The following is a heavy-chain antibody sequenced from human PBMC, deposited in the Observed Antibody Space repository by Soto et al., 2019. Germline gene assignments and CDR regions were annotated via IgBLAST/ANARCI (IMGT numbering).Heavy chain of an antibody. D-gene: IGHD1-26*01. Sequence: SETLSLTCTVSGYSISSGYYWGWIRQPPGKGLEWIGSIYHSGSTYYNPSLKSRVTISVDTSKNQFSLKLSSVTAADTAVYYCARVYMEYSGSYWGYWGQGTLVTVSS. J-gene: IGHJ4*02. CDR1: GYSISSGYY. CDR2: IYHSGST. V-gene: IGHV4-38-2*02. CDR3: ARVYMEYSGSYWGY.